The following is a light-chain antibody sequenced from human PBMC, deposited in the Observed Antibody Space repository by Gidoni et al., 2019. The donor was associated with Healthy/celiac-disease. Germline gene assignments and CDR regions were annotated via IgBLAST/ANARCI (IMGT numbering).Light chain of an antibody. CDR2: DAS. V-gene: IGKV3-11*01. CDR1: QSVSSY. Sequence: EIVLTQSPATLSLSPGERATLSCRASQSVSSYLAWYQQKPGQAPRLLIHDASNRATGIPARFSGSGSGTDFTLTISSLEPEDFAVYYCQQRSNWPLLTFGGXTKVEIK. J-gene: IGKJ4*01. CDR3: QQRSNWPLLT.